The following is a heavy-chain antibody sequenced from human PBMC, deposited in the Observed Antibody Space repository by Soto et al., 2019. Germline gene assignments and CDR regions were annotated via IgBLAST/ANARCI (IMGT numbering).Heavy chain of an antibody. V-gene: IGHV1-3*01. J-gene: IGHJ4*02. CDR2: INAGNGDT. CDR3: ARGSSGWTHDY. CDR1: GYTFTTYA. Sequence: QVQLVQSGAEVKKPGASVKVSCKASGYTFTTYAMHWVRQAPGQRLEWMGWINAGNGDTKYSQKFQGRGTITRDTSASTAYVDLSSLRSEDTAVYYCARGSSGWTHDYWGQGTLVTVSS. D-gene: IGHD6-19*01.